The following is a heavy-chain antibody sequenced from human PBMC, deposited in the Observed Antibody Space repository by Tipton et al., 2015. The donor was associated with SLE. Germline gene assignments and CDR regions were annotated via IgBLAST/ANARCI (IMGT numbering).Heavy chain of an antibody. D-gene: IGHD6-6*01. J-gene: IGHJ4*02. CDR1: GYSINSGYY. Sequence: TLSLTCAVSGYSINSGYYWSWIRQPAGKGLEWIGYIYYSGSTNYNPSLKSRVTISVDTSKNQFSLKLSSVTAADTAVYYCARDSGLGSSLDFDYWGQGTLVTVSS. CDR3: ARDSGLGSSLDFDY. V-gene: IGHV4-61*10. CDR2: IYYSGST.